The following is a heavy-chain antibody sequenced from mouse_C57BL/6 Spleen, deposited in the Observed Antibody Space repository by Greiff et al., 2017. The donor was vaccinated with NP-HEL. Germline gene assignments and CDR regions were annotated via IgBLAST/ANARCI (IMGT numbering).Heavy chain of an antibody. Sequence: VESGASVKISCKASGYAFSSSWMNWVKQRPGKGLEWIGRIYPGDGDTNYNGKFKGKATLTADKSSSTAYMQLSSLTSEDSAVYFCARAYYDYDRAMDYWGQGTSVTVSS. V-gene: IGHV1-82*01. D-gene: IGHD2-4*01. CDR2: IYPGDGDT. J-gene: IGHJ4*01. CDR3: ARAYYDYDRAMDY. CDR1: GYAFSSSW.